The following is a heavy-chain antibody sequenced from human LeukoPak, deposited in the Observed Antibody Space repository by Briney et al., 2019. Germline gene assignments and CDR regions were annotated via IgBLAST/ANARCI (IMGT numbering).Heavy chain of an antibody. CDR2: IFYSGST. CDR1: GGSISSYY. D-gene: IGHD2/OR15-2a*01. Sequence: SETLSLTCTVSGGSISSYYWSWIRQPPGKGPEWIGYIFYSGSTNYNPSLESRVTMSIDTSKSQFSLKLSSVTAADTAVYYCTGRDRWTFQHAFEIWGQGTMVTVSS. J-gene: IGHJ3*02. V-gene: IGHV4-59*01. CDR3: TGRDRWTFQHAFEI.